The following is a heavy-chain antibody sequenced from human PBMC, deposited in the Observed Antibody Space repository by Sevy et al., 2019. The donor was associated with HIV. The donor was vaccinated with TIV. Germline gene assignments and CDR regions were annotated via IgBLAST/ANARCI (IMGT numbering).Heavy chain of an antibody. CDR1: GFTFNNYA. J-gene: IGHJ6*02. V-gene: IGHV3-30*04. CDR2: ISSDGGNE. D-gene: IGHD6-19*01. CDR3: ARSAIAVAGSYGMDV. Sequence: GGSLRLSCAASGFTFNNYAMHWVRQAPGKGLEWVALISSDGGNEYYADSVKGRFTISRDNSKNTLYLQMNSLRAEDMAVYYCARSAIAVAGSYGMDVWGQGTTVTVSS.